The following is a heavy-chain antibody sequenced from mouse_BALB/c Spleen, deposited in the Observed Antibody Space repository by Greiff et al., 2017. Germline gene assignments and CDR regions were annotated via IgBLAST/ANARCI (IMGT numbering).Heavy chain of an antibody. Sequence: DVKLQESGGGLVQPGGSLKLSCAASGFTFSSYTMSWVRQTPEKRLEWVAYISNGGGSTYYPDTVKGRFSISRDNAKNTLYLQMSSLKSEDTAMYYCARDRGYGYDYGYYYAMDYWGQGTSVTVSS. CDR1: GFTFSSYT. CDR2: ISNGGGST. J-gene: IGHJ4*01. D-gene: IGHD2-4*01. CDR3: ARDRGYGYDYGYYYAMDY. V-gene: IGHV5-12-2*01.